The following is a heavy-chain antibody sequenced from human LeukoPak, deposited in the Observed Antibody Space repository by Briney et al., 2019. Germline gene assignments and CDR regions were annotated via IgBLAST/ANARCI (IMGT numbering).Heavy chain of an antibody. CDR1: GYSFTSYW. CDR3: ARGYCSSTSCYPYWFDP. J-gene: IGHJ5*02. Sequence: GESLKISCKGSGYSFTSYWIGWVRQMPGKGLEWMGIIYPGDSDTRYSPSFQGQVTISADKSISTAYLQWSSLKASDTAMYYCARGYCSSTSCYPYWFDPWAQGTLVTVSS. V-gene: IGHV5-51*01. CDR2: IYPGDSDT. D-gene: IGHD2-2*01.